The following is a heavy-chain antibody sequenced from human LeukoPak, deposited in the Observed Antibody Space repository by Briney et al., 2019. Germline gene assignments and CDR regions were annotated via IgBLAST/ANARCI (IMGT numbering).Heavy chain of an antibody. CDR2: ISWNSGSI. D-gene: IGHD1-26*01. CDR3: AKDIKVGLGSPYFDY. V-gene: IGHV3-9*03. J-gene: IGHJ4*02. CDR1: GFTFDDYA. Sequence: GGSLRLSCAASGFTFDDYAMHWVRQAPGKGLEWVSGISWNSGSIGYADSVKGRFTISRDNAKNSLYLQMNSLRAEDMALYYCAKDIKVGLGSPYFDYWGQGTLVTVSS.